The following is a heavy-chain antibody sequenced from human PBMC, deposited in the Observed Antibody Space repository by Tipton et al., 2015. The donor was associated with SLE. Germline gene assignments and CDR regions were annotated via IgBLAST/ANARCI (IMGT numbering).Heavy chain of an antibody. J-gene: IGHJ4*01. Sequence: TLSLTCTISGGSFSRYYWNWVRQPPGKGLEWIGYIYYTGTTNYSPSLESRVTISVDPFKNQYSLSLRSVTAADTAVYYCERGGASVLIRNCYFDYWGQGSLVTVSS. CDR3: ERGGASVLIRNCYFDY. CDR2: IYYTGTT. V-gene: IGHV4-59*12. D-gene: IGHD2-8*01. CDR1: GGSFSRYY.